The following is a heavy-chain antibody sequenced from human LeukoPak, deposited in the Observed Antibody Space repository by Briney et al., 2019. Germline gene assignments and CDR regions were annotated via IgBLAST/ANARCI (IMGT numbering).Heavy chain of an antibody. CDR3: ARRGSCSGGSCYLSGAFDI. CDR2: INHSGST. V-gene: IGHV4-34*01. J-gene: IGHJ3*02. CDR1: GGSFSGYY. D-gene: IGHD2-15*01. Sequence: PSETLPLTCAVYGGSFSGYYWRWIRQPPGKGPEWIGEINHSGSTNYNPSLKSRVTISVDTSKNQFSLKLSSVTAADTAVYYCARRGSCSGGSCYLSGAFDIWGQGTMVTVSS.